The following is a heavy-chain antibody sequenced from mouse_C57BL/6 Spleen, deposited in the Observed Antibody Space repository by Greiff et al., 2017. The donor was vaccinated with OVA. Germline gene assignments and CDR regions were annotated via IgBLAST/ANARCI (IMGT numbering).Heavy chain of an antibody. J-gene: IGHJ3*01. CDR3: ASGSYGSTFAY. CDR2: FYPYNDDT. Sequence: VQLQQSGAELVKPGASVKMSCKASGYTFTTYPIEWIKQNPGQGLEWIGNFYPYNDDTKYNEKFKGKATLTVEKSSSTVYLELSRLTSDDSAVYYCASGSYGSTFAYWGQGTLVTVSA. D-gene: IGHD1-1*01. CDR1: GYTFTTYP. V-gene: IGHV1-47*01.